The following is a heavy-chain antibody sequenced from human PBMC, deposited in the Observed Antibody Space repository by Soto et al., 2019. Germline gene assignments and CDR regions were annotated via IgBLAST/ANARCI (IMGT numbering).Heavy chain of an antibody. Sequence: KGLEWVSAISGSGGSTYYADSVKGRFTISRDNSKNTLYLQMNSLGAEDTAVYYFFFFQAEDGIRDVRSVSAFLLNRSSDL. CDR2: ISGSGGST. V-gene: IGHV3-23*01. J-gene: IGHJ2*01. CDR3: FFFQAEDGIRDVRSVSAFLLNRSSDL. D-gene: IGHD3-10*02.